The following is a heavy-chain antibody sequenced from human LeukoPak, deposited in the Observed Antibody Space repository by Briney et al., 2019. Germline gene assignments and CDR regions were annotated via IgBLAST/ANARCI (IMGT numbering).Heavy chain of an antibody. J-gene: IGHJ4*02. CDR3: ARVNLEAATHDY. CDR2: FDPEDGKT. Sequence: ASVKVSCKVSGHTLTESSMHWVRQPPGKGLEWMGGFDPEDGKTIYAQRFQGRVTMTEDTSTDTAYMELSSLRSEDTAVYYCARVNLEAATHDYWGQGTLVTVSS. D-gene: IGHD2-15*01. CDR1: GHTLTESS. V-gene: IGHV1-24*01.